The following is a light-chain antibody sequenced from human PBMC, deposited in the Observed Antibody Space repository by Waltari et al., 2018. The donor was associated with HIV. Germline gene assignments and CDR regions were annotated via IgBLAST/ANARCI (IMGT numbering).Light chain of an antibody. CDR3: QSADSTGTYWV. CDR1: ALTTHY. Sequence: SYELTQPPSASVSPGQTARISCSGGALTTHYVFWYQQRPGQAPVMVIYRDKERPSGIPDRLSGSSAGTTVTLTISGVQAEDEADYYCQSADSTGTYWVFGGGTKLTVL. J-gene: IGLJ3*02. CDR2: RDK. V-gene: IGLV3-25*03.